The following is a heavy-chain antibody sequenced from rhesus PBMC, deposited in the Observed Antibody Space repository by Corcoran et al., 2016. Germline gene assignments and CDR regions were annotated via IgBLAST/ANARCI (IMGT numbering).Heavy chain of an antibody. J-gene: IGHJ4*01. D-gene: IGHD2-15*01. CDR1: GGSISGGYD. CDR2: IYGSSGST. CDR3: SRRVLTAPLLDY. Sequence: QVQLQESGPGLVKPSETLSLTCAVSGGSISGGYDWSWIRQPPGKGLEWIGYIYGSSGSTNYNPSLKNRVTSSKDTSKNQFSLKLSSVTAADTAVYYCSRRVLTAPLLDYWGQGVLVTVSA. V-gene: IGHV4-76*01.